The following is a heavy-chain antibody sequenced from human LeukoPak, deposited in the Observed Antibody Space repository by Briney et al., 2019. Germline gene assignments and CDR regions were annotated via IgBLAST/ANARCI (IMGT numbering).Heavy chain of an antibody. Sequence: GGSLRLSCAASGFTFNDYSMNWVRQAPGKGLEWVSSISSSGSYIYYADSVKGRFTISRDNAKNSLYLQMNSLRAEDTAVYYCARTPHSSGYQYYYYYYMDVWGKGTTVTVSS. J-gene: IGHJ6*03. CDR1: GFTFNDYS. CDR2: ISSSGSYI. CDR3: ARTPHSSGYQYYYYYYMDV. V-gene: IGHV3-21*01. D-gene: IGHD3-22*01.